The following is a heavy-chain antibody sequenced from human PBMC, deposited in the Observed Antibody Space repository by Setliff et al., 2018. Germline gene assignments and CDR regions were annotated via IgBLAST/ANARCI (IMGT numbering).Heavy chain of an antibody. CDR2: IQKSGST. Sequence: SETLSLTCNVSGVSISSYYWSWIRKPPGTGLESIVYIQKSGSTNYNTSLMSRVSISVDTSKNQFSLKLRSVTAADTAVYYCASLSWNGLRYYGLDVWGQGTTVTVSS. V-gene: IGHV4-59*01. J-gene: IGHJ6*02. CDR1: GVSISSYY. D-gene: IGHD3-3*01. CDR3: ASLSWNGLRYYGLDV.